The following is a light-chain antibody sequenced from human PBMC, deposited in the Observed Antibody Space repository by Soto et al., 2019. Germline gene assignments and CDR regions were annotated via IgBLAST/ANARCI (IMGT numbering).Light chain of an antibody. CDR3: QQYYTYSSLYT. CDR2: KAS. V-gene: IGKV1-5*03. Sequence: DIQMTQSPSTLSASVGDRVTITCRASQSVSSWLAWYQQRPGKAPHFLIYKASSLQSGVPSRFSGSGSGTDFTLTISSLHPDDFATYYCQQYYTYSSLYTFGQGTRLEIK. CDR1: QSVSSW. J-gene: IGKJ2*01.